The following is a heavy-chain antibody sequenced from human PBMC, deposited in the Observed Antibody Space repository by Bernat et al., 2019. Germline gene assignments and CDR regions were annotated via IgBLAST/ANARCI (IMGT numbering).Heavy chain of an antibody. J-gene: IGHJ6*02. V-gene: IGHV3-30*18. CDR1: GFTFSNYG. D-gene: IGHD3/OR15-3a*01. Sequence: QVHLVESGGGVVQPGRSLRLSCAASGFTFSNYGLHWVRQAPGKGLEWVAVISYDGSKRYYADSVKGRFTISRDDSKNTLYLQMNSLRAEDTAVYYCAKDRGTGGGMDVWGQGTTVTVSS. CDR2: ISYDGSKR. CDR3: AKDRGTGGGMDV.